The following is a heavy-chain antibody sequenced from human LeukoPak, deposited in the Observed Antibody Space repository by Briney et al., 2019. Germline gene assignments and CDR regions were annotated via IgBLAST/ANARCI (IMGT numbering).Heavy chain of an antibody. CDR2: INPNSAGT. V-gene: IGHV1-2*02. CDR1: GYTFTGYY. D-gene: IGHD5-18*01. Sequence: ASVKVSCKASGYTFTGYYLHWVRQAPGQGLEWMGWINPNSAGTNYAQKFRGRVTMTGDTSISTAYMELSRLSSDDTAIYYCAGRPDTAMVAIFDYWGQGTLVTVSS. J-gene: IGHJ4*02. CDR3: AGRPDTAMVAIFDY.